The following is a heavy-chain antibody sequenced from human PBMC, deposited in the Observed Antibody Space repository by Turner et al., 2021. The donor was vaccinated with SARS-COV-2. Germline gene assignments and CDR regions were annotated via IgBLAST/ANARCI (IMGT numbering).Heavy chain of an antibody. J-gene: IGHJ4*01. CDR3: VRLSLVYGDYAEY. Sequence: QLHLQESGPRLVKPSETLSLTCTVSGASIAGSAYYWGWIRQSPAKGLEWIGTVDSGGTNYYKPSLKRRITLSVDTSTNHFYLNLYSVTAADTAVYYCVRLSLVYGDYAEYWGHGALVTVSS. D-gene: IGHD4-17*01. CDR1: GASIAGSAYY. CDR2: VDSGGTN. V-gene: IGHV4-39*02.